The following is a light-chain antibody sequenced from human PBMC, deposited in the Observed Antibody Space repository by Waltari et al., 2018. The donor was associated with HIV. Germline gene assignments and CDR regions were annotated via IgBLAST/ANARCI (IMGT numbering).Light chain of an antibody. CDR2: WAS. CDR3: QQCYSTPWT. V-gene: IGKV4-1*01. Sequence: DIVMTQSPASLAVSLGEGATINCKSNQSLLLNFNNKTYLTWYQQKPGQSPKLLLYWASTRESGVPDRFSGSGSGTDFNLTISSLQAEDVATYYCQQCYSTPWTFGRGTKVEI. J-gene: IGKJ1*01. CDR1: QSLLLNFNNKTY.